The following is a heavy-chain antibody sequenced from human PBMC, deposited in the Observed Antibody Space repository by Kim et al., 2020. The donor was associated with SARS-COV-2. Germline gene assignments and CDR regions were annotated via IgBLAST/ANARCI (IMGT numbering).Heavy chain of an antibody. V-gene: IGHV1-46*01. CDR3: AKVHNNSPPRYFDN. D-gene: IGHD1-1*01. CDR1: GYIFTNYY. Sequence: ASVKVSCKASGYIFTNYYMHWVRQAPGQGLEWMGVINPGGGGTSYAQKFQGRVTMTRDTSTSTVYMEMSSLGSEDTAVYYCAKVHNNSPPRYFDNWGQGTLVAVSS. CDR2: INPGGGGT. J-gene: IGHJ4*02.